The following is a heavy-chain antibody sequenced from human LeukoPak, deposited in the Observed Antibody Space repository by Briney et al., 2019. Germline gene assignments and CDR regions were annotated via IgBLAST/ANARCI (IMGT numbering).Heavy chain of an antibody. CDR3: ARAANWNDPTSFDY. D-gene: IGHD1-1*01. Sequence: GGSLRLSCAASGFTFSSYEMNWVRQAPGKGLEWVSYISSSGSTIYYADSVKGRFTISRDNARNTLYLQMNTLRAEDTAVYYCARAANWNDPTSFDYWGQGTLVTVSS. CDR1: GFTFSSYE. V-gene: IGHV3-48*03. J-gene: IGHJ4*02. CDR2: ISSSGSTI.